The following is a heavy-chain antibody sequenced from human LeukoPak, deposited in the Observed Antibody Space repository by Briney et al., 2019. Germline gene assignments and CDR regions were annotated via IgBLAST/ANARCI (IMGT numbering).Heavy chain of an antibody. D-gene: IGHD3-16*02. J-gene: IGHJ4*02. V-gene: IGHV1-2*02. Sequence: ASVKVSCKASGYTFTGYYMHWVRQAPGQGLEWMGWINPNSGGTNYAQKFQGRVTMTRDTSISTAYMELSRLRSDDTVVYYCARVGGNYDYVWGSYRYPGDWGQGTLVTVSS. CDR1: GYTFTGYY. CDR2: INPNSGGT. CDR3: ARVGGNYDYVWGSYRYPGD.